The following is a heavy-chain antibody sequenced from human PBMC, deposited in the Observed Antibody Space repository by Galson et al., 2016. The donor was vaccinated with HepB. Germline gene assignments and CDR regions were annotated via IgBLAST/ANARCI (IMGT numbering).Heavy chain of an antibody. V-gene: IGHV3-74*01. CDR2: ISWHSISL. Sequence: SLRLSCAASGFTFSSYWMHWVRQAPGKGLEWVAGISWHSISLVYADSVRGRFTISRDNAKNSLYLQMNSLRAEDTAVYYCASHYDILTGYFYGYYFDYWGQGTLVTVSS. J-gene: IGHJ4*02. D-gene: IGHD3-9*01. CDR3: ASHYDILTGYFYGYYFDY. CDR1: GFTFSSYW.